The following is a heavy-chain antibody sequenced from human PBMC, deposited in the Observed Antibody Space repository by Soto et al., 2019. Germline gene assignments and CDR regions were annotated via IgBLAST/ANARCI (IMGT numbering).Heavy chain of an antibody. CDR3: ARDRGGYGVFDY. J-gene: IGHJ4*02. CDR2: IYHSGGT. CDR1: AGSISSDGFY. Sequence: SETLSLTCSVSAGSISSDGFYWNWIRQPPGKGLEWIGYIYHSGGTYSSPSLRSRVTISVDTSKNQFTLKLSSVTAADTAVYYCARDRGGYGVFDYWGQGTLVTVSS. D-gene: IGHD5-12*01. V-gene: IGHV4-31*03.